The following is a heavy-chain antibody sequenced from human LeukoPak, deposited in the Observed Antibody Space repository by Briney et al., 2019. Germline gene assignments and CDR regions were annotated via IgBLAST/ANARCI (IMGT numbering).Heavy chain of an antibody. CDR1: GFTFSDYY. D-gene: IGHD3/OR15-3a*01. J-gene: IGHJ5*02. CDR3: ARAFRVIFDWFDP. V-gene: IGHV3-11*01. CDR2: IRSSGSTI. Sequence: PGGSLRLSCAASGFTFSDYYMSWIRQAPGKGLEWVSYIRSSGSTIYYADSVKGRFTISRDNAKNSLYLQMNSLRAEDTAVYYCARAFRVIFDWFDPWGQGTLVTVSS.